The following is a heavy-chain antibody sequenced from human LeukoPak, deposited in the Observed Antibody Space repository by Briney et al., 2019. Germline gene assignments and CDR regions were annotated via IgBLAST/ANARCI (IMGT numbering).Heavy chain of an antibody. D-gene: IGHD4-17*01. V-gene: IGHV4-34*01. CDR3: AASRYDYGDYVPLVY. Sequence: PSETLSLTCAVYGGSFSGYYWSWIRQPPGKGLEWIGEINHSGSTNYNPSLKSRVTISVDTSKNQFSLKLSSVTAADTTVYYCAASRYDYGDYVPLVYWGQGTLVTGSS. CDR1: GGSFSGYY. CDR2: INHSGST. J-gene: IGHJ4*02.